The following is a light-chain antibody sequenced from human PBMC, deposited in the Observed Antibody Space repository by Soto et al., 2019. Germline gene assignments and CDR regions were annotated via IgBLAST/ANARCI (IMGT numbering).Light chain of an antibody. CDR1: QSVSSN. Sequence: EIVMTQSPATLSVSPGERATLSCRASQSVSSNLAWYQQKPGQAPSLLIYGAATRATGIPARFSGSGSGTEFTLTTSSLQSEDFAVNYCQQYNNWPPWTFGQGTKVDIK. J-gene: IGKJ1*01. V-gene: IGKV3-15*01. CDR3: QQYNNWPPWT. CDR2: GAA.